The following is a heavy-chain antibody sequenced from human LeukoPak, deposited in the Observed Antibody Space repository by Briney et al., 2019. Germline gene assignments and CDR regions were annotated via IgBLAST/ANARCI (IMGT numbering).Heavy chain of an antibody. CDR2: IDYSGTT. Sequence: NSSETLSLTCTVSGVSITGNDQFWSWIRQPPGKGLEWIGYIDYSGTTYYNPSLKGRVNMSRDTSKNQFSLNLNSVTAADTAFYYCGGGLGYCSSTRCPPDSWGQGALVTVSS. V-gene: IGHV4-30-4*01. J-gene: IGHJ5*01. D-gene: IGHD2-2*01. CDR1: GVSITGNDQF. CDR3: GGGLGYCSSTRCPPDS.